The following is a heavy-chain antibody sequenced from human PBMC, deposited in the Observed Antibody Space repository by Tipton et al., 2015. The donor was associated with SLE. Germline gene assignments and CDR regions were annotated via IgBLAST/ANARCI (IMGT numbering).Heavy chain of an antibody. J-gene: IGHJ5*02. CDR2: INHSGNT. CDR1: GGTFSGYY. Sequence: TLSLTCAVYGGTFSGYYWSWIRQPPGKGLEWIGEINHSGNTNQNPSLKSRVTLSVDTSKNRLSLKITSLTAADTAMYYCARLGGTFRYSVEDWFDPWGQGTLVIVSS. D-gene: IGHD3-16*02. V-gene: IGHV4-34*01. CDR3: ARLGGTFRYSVEDWFDP.